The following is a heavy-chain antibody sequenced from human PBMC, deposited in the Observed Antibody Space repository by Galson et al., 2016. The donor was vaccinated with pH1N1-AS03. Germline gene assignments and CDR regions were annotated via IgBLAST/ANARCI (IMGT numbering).Heavy chain of an antibody. Sequence: SLRLSCAASGFSFSASWMSWVRQAPGKGLEWVANIRQDGSEKYYVDSVEGRFTISRDNAKNSLYLQMNSLRDGDRAVYYCARESPLNYYIDLWGRGTLVTVSS. CDR2: IRQDGSEK. CDR1: GFSFSASW. CDR3: ARESPLNYYIDL. D-gene: IGHD1-7*01. J-gene: IGHJ2*01. V-gene: IGHV3-7*03.